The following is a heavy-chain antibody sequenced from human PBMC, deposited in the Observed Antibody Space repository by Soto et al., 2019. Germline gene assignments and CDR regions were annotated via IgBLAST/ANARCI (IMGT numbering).Heavy chain of an antibody. D-gene: IGHD3-3*01. CDR2: IHYSGST. Sequence: SETLSLTCTFSGDSLSSEVYYWSLIRHHPRKGLEWIGYIHYSGSTYYNPSLKSRVTISVDTSKNHFSLQLSSVTAADTAVYYCATQEGSTIFGVVIKRPFDYWGQGTLVTVSS. CDR1: GDSLSSEVYY. V-gene: IGHV4-31*03. CDR3: ATQEGSTIFGVVIKRPFDY. J-gene: IGHJ4*02.